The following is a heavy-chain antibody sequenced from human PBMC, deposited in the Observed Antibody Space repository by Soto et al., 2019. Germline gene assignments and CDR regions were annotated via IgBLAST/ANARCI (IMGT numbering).Heavy chain of an antibody. V-gene: IGHV1-3*01. Sequence: AASVKVSCKASGYTFATYAVHWVRQAPGQGLEWMGWINAGNGNTKYSQKLQGRVAMTTDTSTSTAYMELRSLRSDDTAVYYCARPVEYCSGGSCSPWFDPWGQGTLVTVSS. CDR1: GYTFATYA. CDR2: INAGNGNT. J-gene: IGHJ5*02. D-gene: IGHD2-15*01. CDR3: ARPVEYCSGGSCSPWFDP.